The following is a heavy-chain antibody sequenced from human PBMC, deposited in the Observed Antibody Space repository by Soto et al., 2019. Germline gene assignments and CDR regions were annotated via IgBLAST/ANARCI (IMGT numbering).Heavy chain of an antibody. V-gene: IGHV1-46*01. Sequence: QVQLVQSGAEVKKPGASVQVSCKASGYTFTTYFMHWVRQAPGQGFEWMGRINPTGGDTAYAKKLQGRVTVSRDTSTSTVYIELRSLTAKDTAVYYCARGSYASNVFIMDVWGQGTTVTVSS. CDR1: GYTFTTYF. CDR3: ARGSYASNVFIMDV. J-gene: IGHJ6*02. CDR2: INPTGGDT. D-gene: IGHD2-2*01.